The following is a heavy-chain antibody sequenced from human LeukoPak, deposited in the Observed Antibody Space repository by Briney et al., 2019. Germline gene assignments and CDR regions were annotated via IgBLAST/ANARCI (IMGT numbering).Heavy chain of an antibody. CDR1: GFTFSSYS. CDR3: ARVSGSSWYGHYFDY. J-gene: IGHJ4*02. D-gene: IGHD6-13*01. V-gene: IGHV3-48*01. CDR2: ISSSSSTI. Sequence: PGGSLRLSCAASGFTFSSYSMNWVRQAPGKGLEWVSYISSSSSTIYYADSVKGRFTISRDNAKNSLYLQMNSLRAEDTAVYYCARVSGSSWYGHYFDYWGQGTLVTVSS.